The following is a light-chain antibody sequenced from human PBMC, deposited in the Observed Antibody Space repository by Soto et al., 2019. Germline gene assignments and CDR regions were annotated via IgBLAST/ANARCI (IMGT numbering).Light chain of an antibody. V-gene: IGKV3-11*01. Sequence: DIVLTQSPGTLSLSPWERASLSCRASQSVSSYLAWYQQKPGQAPRLLIYDASNRATGIPARFSGSGSGTDFTLTISSLEPEDFAVYHCQQRSNWITFGQGTRLEIK. CDR3: QQRSNWIT. J-gene: IGKJ5*01. CDR1: QSVSSY. CDR2: DAS.